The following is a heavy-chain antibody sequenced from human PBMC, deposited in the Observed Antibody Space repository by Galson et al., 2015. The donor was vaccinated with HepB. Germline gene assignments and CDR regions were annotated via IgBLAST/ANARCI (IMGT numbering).Heavy chain of an antibody. CDR3: ARGTGPRSMEYFQH. D-gene: IGHD3-10*01. CDR2: ISSSSSYT. J-gene: IGHJ1*01. CDR1: GFTFSDYY. Sequence: SLRLSCAASGFTFSDYYMSWIRQAPGKGLEWVSYISSSSSYTNYADSVKGRFTISRDNAKNSLYLQMNSLRAEDTAVYYCARGTGPRSMEYFQHWGQGTLVTVSS. V-gene: IGHV3-11*03.